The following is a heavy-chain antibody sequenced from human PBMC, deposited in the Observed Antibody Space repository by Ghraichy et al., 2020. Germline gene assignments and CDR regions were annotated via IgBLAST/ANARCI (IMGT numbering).Heavy chain of an antibody. CDR1: GGSFSGYY. D-gene: IGHD3-10*01. CDR3: ARQKLLWFRELLSPFDY. CDR2: INHSGST. Sequence: GALSLTCAVYGGSFSGYYWSWIRQPPGKGLEWIGEINHSGSTNYNPSLKSRVTISVDTSKNQFSLKLSSVTAADTAVYYCARQKLLWFRELLSPFDYWGQGTLVTVSS. V-gene: IGHV4-34*01. J-gene: IGHJ4*02.